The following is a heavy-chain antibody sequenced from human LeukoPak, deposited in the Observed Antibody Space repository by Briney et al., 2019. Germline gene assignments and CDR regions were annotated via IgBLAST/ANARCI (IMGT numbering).Heavy chain of an antibody. CDR2: IWYDGTNT. Sequence: GGSLRLSCAASGFTFSSYGMHWVRQAPGKGLEWVAVIWYDGTNTYYADSVKGRFTISRDNSKNTLYLQMNSLRAEDTAVYYCSRDFCSGGSCYPDAFDIWGQGTMVTVSS. J-gene: IGHJ3*02. D-gene: IGHD2-15*01. CDR1: GFTFSSYG. CDR3: SRDFCSGGSCYPDAFDI. V-gene: IGHV3-33*01.